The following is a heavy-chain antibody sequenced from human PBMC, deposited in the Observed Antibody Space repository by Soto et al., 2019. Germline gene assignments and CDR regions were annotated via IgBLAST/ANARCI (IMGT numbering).Heavy chain of an antibody. CDR2: IYYIGST. Sequence: LSLTCTVSDDSISNYYWSWIRQPPGKGLEWIGSIYYIGSTNYNPSLKSRVTISVDTSQNELSLKLTSVTAADTAVYYCARLGVMVRGSSNWFDPWGQGTLVTVSS. D-gene: IGHD3-10*01. V-gene: IGHV4-59*01. CDR3: ARLGVMVRGSSNWFDP. J-gene: IGHJ5*02. CDR1: DDSISNYY.